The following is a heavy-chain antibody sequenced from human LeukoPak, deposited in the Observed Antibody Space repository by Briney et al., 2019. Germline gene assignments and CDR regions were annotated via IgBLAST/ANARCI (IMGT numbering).Heavy chain of an antibody. CDR3: ARRGVSFLDY. V-gene: IGHV4-38-2*01. J-gene: IGHJ4*02. CDR2: IYYSGST. CDR1: GYSISSGYY. Sequence: PSETLSLTCAVSGYSISSGYYWGWIRQPPGKGLEWIGSIYYSGSTYYNPSLKSRVTISVDTSKNQFSLKLSSVTAADTAVYYCARRGVSFLDYWGQGTLVTVSS. D-gene: IGHD6-13*01.